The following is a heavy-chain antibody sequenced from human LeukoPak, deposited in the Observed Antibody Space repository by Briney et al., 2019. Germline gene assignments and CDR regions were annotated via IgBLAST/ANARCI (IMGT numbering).Heavy chain of an antibody. J-gene: IGHJ3*02. Sequence: SETLSLTCAVYGGSFSGYYWSWIRQPPGKGLEWIGEINHSGSTNYNPSLKSRVTISVDTSKNQFSLKLTSVTAADTAVYYCAREDAQEGTNAFDIWGQGTMVTVSS. V-gene: IGHV4-34*01. CDR2: INHSGST. D-gene: IGHD2-15*01. CDR3: AREDAQEGTNAFDI. CDR1: GGSFSGYY.